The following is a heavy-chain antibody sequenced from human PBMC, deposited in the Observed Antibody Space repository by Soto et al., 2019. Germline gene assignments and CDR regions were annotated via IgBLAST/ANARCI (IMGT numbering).Heavy chain of an antibody. CDR2: INWNGGST. V-gene: IGHV3-20*01. CDR1: GFTFDDYG. D-gene: IGHD6-13*01. CDR3: ARAAAAGDLWDYYYYYMDV. J-gene: IGHJ6*03. Sequence: PGGSLRLSCAASGFTFDDYGMSWVRQAPGKGLEWVSGINWNGGSTGYADYVKGRFTISRDNAKNSLYLQMNSLRAEDTALYHCARAAAAGDLWDYYYYYMDVWGKGTTVTVSS.